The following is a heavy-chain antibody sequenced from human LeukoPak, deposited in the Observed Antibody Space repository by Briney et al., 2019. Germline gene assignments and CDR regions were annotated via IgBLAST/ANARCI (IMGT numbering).Heavy chain of an antibody. CDR3: ATGVIEYSSSSDYYYYYMDV. J-gene: IGHJ6*03. CDR2: ISAYNGNT. D-gene: IGHD6-6*01. CDR1: GYTFTSYG. Sequence: ASVKVSCKASGYTFTSYGISWVRQAPGQGLEWMGWISAYNGNTNYAQKLQGRVTMTTDTSTSTAYMELRSLRSDDTAVYYCATGVIEYSSSSDYYYYYMDVWGKGTTVTVSS. V-gene: IGHV1-18*01.